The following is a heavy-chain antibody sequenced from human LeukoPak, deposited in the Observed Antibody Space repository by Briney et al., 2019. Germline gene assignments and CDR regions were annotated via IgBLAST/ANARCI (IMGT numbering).Heavy chain of an antibody. D-gene: IGHD6-19*01. Sequence: SVKVSCKASGGTFSSYAISWVRQAPGQGLEWMGGIIPIFGTANYAQKFQGRVTITADESTSTAYMELSSLRSEDTAVYYCARSTWYSSGWYGNQDYWGQGTLVTVSS. CDR2: IIPIFGTA. CDR3: ARSTWYSSGWYGNQDY. J-gene: IGHJ4*02. CDR1: GGTFSSYA. V-gene: IGHV1-69*13.